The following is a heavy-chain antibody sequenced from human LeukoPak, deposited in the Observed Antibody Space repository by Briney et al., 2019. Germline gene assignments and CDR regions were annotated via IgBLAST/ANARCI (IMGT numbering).Heavy chain of an antibody. Sequence: PSETLSLTCAVYGGSFSGYYWSWIRQPPEKGLEWIGEINHSGSTNYNPSLKSRVTISVDTSKNQFSLKLSSVTAADTAVYYCARGVAAAGTIVAFDIWGQGTMVTVSS. CDR3: ARGVAAAGTIVAFDI. CDR1: GGSFSGYY. D-gene: IGHD6-13*01. J-gene: IGHJ3*02. CDR2: INHSGST. V-gene: IGHV4-34*01.